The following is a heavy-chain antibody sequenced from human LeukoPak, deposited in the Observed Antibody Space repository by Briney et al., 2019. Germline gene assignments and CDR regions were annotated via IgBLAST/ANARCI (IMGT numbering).Heavy chain of an antibody. V-gene: IGHV4-39*01. CDR3: AANYGSRENFDY. CDR1: CGSISSSIYY. D-gene: IGHD3-10*01. CDR2: IHSSGST. J-gene: IGHJ4*02. Sequence: PSETLSLTCTVSCGSISSSIYYWGWIRQPPGKGLEWIATIHSSGSTYYNPSLKSRVTISADTSKNQFSLKLSSVTAADTAVYYCAANYGSRENFDYWGQGTLVTVSS.